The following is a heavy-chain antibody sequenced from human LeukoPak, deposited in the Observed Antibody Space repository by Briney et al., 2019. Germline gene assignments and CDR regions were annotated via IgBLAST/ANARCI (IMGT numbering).Heavy chain of an antibody. Sequence: GGSLRLSCAASGFSFNVYSMNWVRQAPGKGLEWLSYITDSSRTIYYADSVKGRFTISRDNAKNSLYLQTNSLRDEDTAVYFCARGGSYYTNWGQGTLVTVSS. CDR2: ITDSSRTI. CDR3: ARGGSYYTN. CDR1: GFSFNVYS. V-gene: IGHV3-48*02. D-gene: IGHD3-10*01. J-gene: IGHJ4*02.